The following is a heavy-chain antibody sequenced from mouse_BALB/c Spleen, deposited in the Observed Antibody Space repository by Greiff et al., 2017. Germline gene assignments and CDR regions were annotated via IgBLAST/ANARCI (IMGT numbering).Heavy chain of an antibody. V-gene: IGHV14-3*02. CDR1: GFNIKDTY. CDR2: IDPANGNT. J-gene: IGHJ4*01. CDR3: AREWDYDYDMDY. D-gene: IGHD2-4*01. Sequence: VQLQQSGAELVKPGASVKLSCTASGFNIKDTYMHWVKQRPEQGLEWIGRIDPANGNTKYDPKFQGKATITADTSSNTAYLQLSSLTSEDTAVYYCAREWDYDYDMDYWGQGTSVTVSS.